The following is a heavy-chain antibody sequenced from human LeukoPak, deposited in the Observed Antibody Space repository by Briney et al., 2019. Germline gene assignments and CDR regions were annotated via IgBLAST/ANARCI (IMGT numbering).Heavy chain of an antibody. Sequence: GGTLRLSCAASGFTFSNYDMAWVRQPPGKGLEWVARIWYDGSDQYYADAVNGRFTISRDSPTNTLYLQMNSLRDEDTAVYYCARGETTVSTFPWDVWGQGTTVTVSS. CDR2: IWYDGSDQ. J-gene: IGHJ6*02. D-gene: IGHD4-17*01. CDR3: ARGETTVSTFPWDV. V-gene: IGHV3-33*01. CDR1: GFTFSNYD.